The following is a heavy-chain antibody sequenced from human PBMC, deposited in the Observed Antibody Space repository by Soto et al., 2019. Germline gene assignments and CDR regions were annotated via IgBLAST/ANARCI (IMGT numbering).Heavy chain of an antibody. V-gene: IGHV4-59*08. CDR2: IYYTGTT. CDR1: GGSISSYY. D-gene: IGHD3-22*01. CDR3: ARLGGFYQFIDS. J-gene: IGHJ5*01. Sequence: PSETLSLTCTVSGGSISSYYWSWIRQPPGKGLEWIGYIYYTGTTTYNPSIKSRVTISVDSSKNQFSLNLTSVSAADTAVYYCARLGGFYQFIDSWGQGTLVTVYS.